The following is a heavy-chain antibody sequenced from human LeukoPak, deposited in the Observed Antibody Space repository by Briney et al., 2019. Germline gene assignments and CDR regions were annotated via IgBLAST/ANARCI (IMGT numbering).Heavy chain of an antibody. CDR2: INPNSGGT. D-gene: IGHD3-3*01. J-gene: IGHJ4*02. Sequence: ASVKVSCKASGYTFTGHYMHWVRQAPGQGLEWMGWINPNSGGTNYAQKFQGRVTMTRDTSISTAYMELSRLRSDDTAVYYCARGFYDFWSGYYFDYWGQGTLVTVSS. CDR1: GYTFTGHY. V-gene: IGHV1-2*02. CDR3: ARGFYDFWSGYYFDY.